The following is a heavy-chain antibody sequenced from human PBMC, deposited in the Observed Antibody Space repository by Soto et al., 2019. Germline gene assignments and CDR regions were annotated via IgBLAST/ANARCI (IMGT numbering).Heavy chain of an antibody. V-gene: IGHV4-59*01. D-gene: IGHD3-10*01. J-gene: IGHJ4*02. Sequence: QVQLQESGPGLVKPSETLSLTCTVSGGSISSYYWSWIRQPPGKGLEWIGYIYYSGSTNYNPSLKSRVTISVDTSKNQFSLKLSSVTAADTAVYYCARMSPDYYGSGSYFKWGQGTLVTVSS. CDR2: IYYSGST. CDR1: GGSISSYY. CDR3: ARMSPDYYGSGSYFK.